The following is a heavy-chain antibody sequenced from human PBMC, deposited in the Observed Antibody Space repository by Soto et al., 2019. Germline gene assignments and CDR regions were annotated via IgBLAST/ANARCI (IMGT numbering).Heavy chain of an antibody. J-gene: IGHJ4*02. Sequence: LRLSCAASGFTFSDYYMSWIRQAPGKGLEWVSYTSSSSSYTNYADSVKGRFTISRDNAKNSLYLQMNSLRAEDTAVYYCARFLSWELNLIDYWGQGTLVTVSS. D-gene: IGHD1-26*01. CDR3: ARFLSWELNLIDY. CDR2: TSSSSSYT. CDR1: GFTFSDYY. V-gene: IGHV3-11*06.